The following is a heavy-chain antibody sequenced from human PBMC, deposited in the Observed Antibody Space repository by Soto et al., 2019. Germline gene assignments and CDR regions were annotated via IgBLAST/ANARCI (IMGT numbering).Heavy chain of an antibody. CDR3: ARALPEIGMMEGGSFDP. V-gene: IGHV1-2*02. Sequence: EASVKVSCKASAYTFTDYYIHWVRQAPGQGLEWMGWINPNSGGSYFAQKFLGRVTMTRDTSITTAYMELSRLRSDDTAVYYCARALPEIGMMEGGSFDPWGQGTVVTVSS. CDR2: INPNSGGS. CDR1: AYTFTDYY. J-gene: IGHJ5*02. D-gene: IGHD1-1*01.